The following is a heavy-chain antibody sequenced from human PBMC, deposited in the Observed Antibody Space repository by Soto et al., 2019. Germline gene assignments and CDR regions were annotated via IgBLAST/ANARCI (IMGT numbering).Heavy chain of an antibody. CDR3: ARANAYSSSSSYYYYGMDV. V-gene: IGHV1-2*04. CDR1: GYTFTGYY. CDR2: INPNSGGT. D-gene: IGHD6-6*01. Sequence: QVQLVQSGAEVKKPGASVKVSCNASGYTFTGYYMHWVRQAPGQGLEWMGWINPNSGGTNYAQKFQGWVTMTRDTSISTAYMELSRLRSDDTAVYYCARANAYSSSSSYYYYGMDVWGQGTTVTVSS. J-gene: IGHJ6*02.